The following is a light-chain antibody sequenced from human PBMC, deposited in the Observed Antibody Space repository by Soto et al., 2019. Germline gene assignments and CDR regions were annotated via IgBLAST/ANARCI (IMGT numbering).Light chain of an antibody. Sequence: EIVLTQSRTTLSLSQGARHTLSCRASQSVSSYLAWYQQKPGQAPRLLIYDASNRATGIPARFSGSGSGTDFTLTISSLEPEDFAVYYCQQRSNSPPTFGQGTRLEIK. CDR2: DAS. V-gene: IGKV3-11*01. CDR1: QSVSSY. CDR3: QQRSNSPPT. J-gene: IGKJ5*01.